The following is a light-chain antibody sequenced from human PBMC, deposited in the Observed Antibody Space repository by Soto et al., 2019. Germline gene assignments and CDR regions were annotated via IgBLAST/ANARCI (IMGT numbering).Light chain of an antibody. CDR2: GAS. CDR3: QQYSDSVLS. J-gene: IGKJ4*01. Sequence: EIGLKQSPATLSLSPGERATLSCGASQSVTTYLAWYQQKPGQAPRLLIYGASSRASGIPDRFSGSGSGTEFTLTISRLEPEDFAVYFCQQYSDSVLSFGGGTKVDIK. CDR1: QSVTTY. V-gene: IGKV3-20*01.